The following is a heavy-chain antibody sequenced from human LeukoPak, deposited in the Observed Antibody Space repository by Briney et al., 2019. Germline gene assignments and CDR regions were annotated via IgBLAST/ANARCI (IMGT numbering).Heavy chain of an antibody. CDR1: GFTFRSYG. CDR3: ARGQFRFSDYDSSGFDY. Sequence: GGTLRLSCAASGFTFRSYGMTWVRQAPGKGLEWVSAISGSGDSTYYADSVKGRFTISRDNSKNTLYLQMNSLRVEDTAVYYCARGQFRFSDYDSSGFDYWGQGTLVTVSS. V-gene: IGHV3-23*01. D-gene: IGHD3-22*01. J-gene: IGHJ4*02. CDR2: ISGSGDST.